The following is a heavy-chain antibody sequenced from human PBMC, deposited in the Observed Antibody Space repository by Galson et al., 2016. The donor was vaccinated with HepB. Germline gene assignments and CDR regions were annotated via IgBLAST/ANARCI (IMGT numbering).Heavy chain of an antibody. V-gene: IGHV3-23*01. J-gene: IGHJ4*02. CDR3: ARVRRQYSSDWKRFDD. CDR1: GFTFSSYA. D-gene: IGHD6-25*01. CDR2: ISGTGGSP. Sequence: SLRLSCAVSGFTFSSYAMSWVRQAPGKGLEWVSSISGTGGSPYYADSGKGRFTISRYNSKHTQYLEMNSLRAEDTAVYYCARVRRQYSSDWKRFDDWGQGTLVTVSS.